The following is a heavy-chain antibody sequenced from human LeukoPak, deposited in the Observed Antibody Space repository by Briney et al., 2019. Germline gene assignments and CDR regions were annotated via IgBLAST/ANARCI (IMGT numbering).Heavy chain of an antibody. D-gene: IGHD3-16*01. J-gene: IGHJ3*02. Sequence: ASVKVSCKASGYTFTSYGISWVRQAPGQGLEWMGWISAYNGNTNYAQKLQGRVTMTTDTSTSTAYMELRSLRSDDTAMYYCARPLGGVSTSGPVSAFDIWGQGTKVTVSS. CDR2: ISAYNGNT. V-gene: IGHV1-18*01. CDR3: ARPLGGVSTSGPVSAFDI. CDR1: GYTFTSYG.